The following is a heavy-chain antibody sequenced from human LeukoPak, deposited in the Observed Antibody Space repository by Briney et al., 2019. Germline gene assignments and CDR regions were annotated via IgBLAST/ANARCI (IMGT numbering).Heavy chain of an antibody. D-gene: IGHD6-13*01. CDR1: GYSFTSYW. Sequence: GGSLEISWKGSGYSFTSYWIGGVRQMPGKGVEGVGISYPGDSDTRSSPSFQGQVPISADKSISTAYLQWSSLKASDTAMYSCARPTGIAADRLMDVWGKGTTVTVSS. J-gene: IGHJ6*03. CDR3: ARPTGIAADRLMDV. V-gene: IGHV5-51*01. CDR2: SYPGDSDT.